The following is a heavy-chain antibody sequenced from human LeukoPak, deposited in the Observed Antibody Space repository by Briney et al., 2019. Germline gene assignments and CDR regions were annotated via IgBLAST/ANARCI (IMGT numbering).Heavy chain of an antibody. Sequence: ASVKNSCKASGYTLTSYGISWVREAPGQGLEWMGWISVYNGNTNYAQKLQGRVTMTTDTSTSTAYMELRSLRSDDTAVYYCARGEDDYCSGGSCYFTPFDYWGQGTLVTVSS. CDR1: GYTLTSYG. V-gene: IGHV1-18*01. J-gene: IGHJ4*02. CDR3: ARGEDDYCSGGSCYFTPFDY. D-gene: IGHD2-15*01. CDR2: ISVYNGNT.